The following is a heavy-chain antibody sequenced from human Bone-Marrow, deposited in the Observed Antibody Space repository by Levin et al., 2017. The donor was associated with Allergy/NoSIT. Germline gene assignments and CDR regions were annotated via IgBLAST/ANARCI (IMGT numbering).Heavy chain of an antibody. CDR1: GFTFSRYS. V-gene: IGHV3-48*02. CDR2: ISRSSSTI. Sequence: GESLKISCAASGFTFSRYSMNWVRQAPGRGLEWVSYISRSSSTISYADSVKGRFTISRDNAKNSLYLQMNSLRDEDTAVYYCARPDCSGTSCYYFFDSRGQGTLVTVSS. J-gene: IGHJ4*02. D-gene: IGHD2-2*01. CDR3: ARPDCSGTSCYYFFDS.